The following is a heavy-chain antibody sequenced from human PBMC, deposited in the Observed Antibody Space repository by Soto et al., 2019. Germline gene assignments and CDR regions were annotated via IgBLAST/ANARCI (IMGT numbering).Heavy chain of an antibody. J-gene: IGHJ4*02. V-gene: IGHV3-11*04. CDR3: ARDQGNNWDLDY. D-gene: IGHD1-20*01. CDR2: IGSSGPAI. CDR1: GFTFRDYY. Sequence: GGSLRLSCVVSGFTFRDYYMSWIRQAPGKGLEWLSYIGSSGPAIHYADSVKGRFTVSRDNARNSLYLQMNSLRVEDTAVYYCARDQGNNWDLDYWGQGTQVTVSS.